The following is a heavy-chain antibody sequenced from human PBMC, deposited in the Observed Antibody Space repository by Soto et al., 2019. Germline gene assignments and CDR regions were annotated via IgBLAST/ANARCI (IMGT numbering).Heavy chain of an antibody. D-gene: IGHD3-10*01. Sequence: QVQLVQSGAEVKKPGSSVKVSCKASGGTFSSYAISWVRQAPGQGLEWMGGIIPIFGTANYAQKFQGRVTITADESTRPDYMELSSLRSEDTAVYYCARDRNMEPGQENGSGSGGMDVWGQGTTVTVSS. V-gene: IGHV1-69*12. J-gene: IGHJ6*02. CDR2: IIPIFGTA. CDR3: ARDRNMEPGQENGSGSGGMDV. CDR1: GGTFSSYA.